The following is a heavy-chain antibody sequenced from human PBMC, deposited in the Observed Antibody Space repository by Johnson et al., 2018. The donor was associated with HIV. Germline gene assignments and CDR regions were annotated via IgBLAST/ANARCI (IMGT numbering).Heavy chain of an antibody. CDR2: VSYDSSNK. CDR1: ALSFSGYA. V-gene: IGHV3-30*04. Sequence: QVQLVESGGGVVQPGRSLRLSCTSALSFSGYAMHWVRQAPGKGLEWVAVVSYDSSNKYYADYVKGRFTISRDNSKNTVFLQMVSLRGEDTAVYYCARDPGNGGRQFDAFDVWGKGTMVTVSS. D-gene: IGHD4-23*01. J-gene: IGHJ3*01. CDR3: ARDPGNGGRQFDAFDV.